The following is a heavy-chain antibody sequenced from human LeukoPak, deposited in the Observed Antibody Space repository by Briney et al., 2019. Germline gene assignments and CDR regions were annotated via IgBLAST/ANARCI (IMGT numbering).Heavy chain of an antibody. V-gene: IGHV3-30*02. D-gene: IGHD4-17*01. CDR1: GFTFSSYG. Sequence: GXXLXLSCAASGFTFSSYGMHWVRQAPGKGVEWVAFIRYDGSNKYYADSVKGRFTISRDNSKNTLYLQMNSLRAEDTAVYYCAKGKSATVTTSYFDYWGQGTLVTVSS. J-gene: IGHJ4*02. CDR3: AKGKSATVTTSYFDY. CDR2: IRYDGSNK.